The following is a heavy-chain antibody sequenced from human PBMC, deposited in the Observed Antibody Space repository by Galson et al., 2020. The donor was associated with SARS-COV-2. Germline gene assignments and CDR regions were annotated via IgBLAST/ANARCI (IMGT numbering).Heavy chain of an antibody. CDR1: GGSISSYY. CDR2: IYTSGST. CDR3: ARDDLYDSSGYPYWYFDL. D-gene: IGHD3-22*01. J-gene: IGHJ2*01. V-gene: IGHV4-4*07. Sequence: SETLSLTCTVSGGSISSYYWSWIRQPAGKGLEWIGRIYTSGSTNYNPSLKSPVTMSVDTSKNQFSLKLSSVTAADTAVYYCARDDLYDSSGYPYWYFDLWGRGTLVTVSS.